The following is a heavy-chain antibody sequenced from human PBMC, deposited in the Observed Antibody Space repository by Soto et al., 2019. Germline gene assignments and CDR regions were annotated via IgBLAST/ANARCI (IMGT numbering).Heavy chain of an antibody. CDR2: IYWDDDK. Sequence: QITLKESGPTLVKPTQTLTLTCTFSGFSLSTSGVGVGWIRQPPGKALEWLALIYWDDDKRYSPSLKSRLTITKDTSKNQVDLTMTNMDPVDTDTYYCAHGPLTWFGELRYYFDYWGQGTLVNVSS. V-gene: IGHV2-5*02. J-gene: IGHJ4*02. CDR3: AHGPLTWFGELRYYFDY. CDR1: GFSLSTSGVG. D-gene: IGHD3-10*01.